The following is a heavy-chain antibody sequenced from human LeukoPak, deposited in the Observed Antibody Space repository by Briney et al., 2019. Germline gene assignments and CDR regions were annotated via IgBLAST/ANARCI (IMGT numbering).Heavy chain of an antibody. Sequence: NPGGSLRLSCAASGFTFSNAWMSWVRQAPGKGLEWVGRIKSKTDGGTTDYAAPVKGRFTISRDDSKNTLYLQVNSLKTEDTAVYYCTTSPPAAPEDYWGQGTLVTVSP. D-gene: IGHD2-2*01. J-gene: IGHJ4*02. CDR2: IKSKTDGGTT. CDR3: TTSPPAAPEDY. V-gene: IGHV3-15*01. CDR1: GFTFSNAW.